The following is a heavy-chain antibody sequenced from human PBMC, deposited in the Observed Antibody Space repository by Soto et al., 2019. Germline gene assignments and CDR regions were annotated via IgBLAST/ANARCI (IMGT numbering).Heavy chain of an antibody. CDR3: VTGQYCDY. CDR2: IKSKPDGGTT. V-gene: IGHV3-15*01. CDR1: GFTFSNAW. Sequence: XVSLLLSCIGSGFTFSNAWMNGVRQAPGKGLEWVGRIKSKPDGGTTDYAAPVKGRFTISRDDSKNTVYLQMNSLKTEDTALYYCVTGQYCDYWGQGTLVTVSS. J-gene: IGHJ4*02.